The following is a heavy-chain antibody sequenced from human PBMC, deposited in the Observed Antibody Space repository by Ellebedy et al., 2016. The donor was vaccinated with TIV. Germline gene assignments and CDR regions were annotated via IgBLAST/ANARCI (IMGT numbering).Heavy chain of an antibody. D-gene: IGHD4-23*01. CDR1: GFTFSSYG. V-gene: IGHV3-33*01. CDR3: ARDMGSYGGNTDFQH. J-gene: IGHJ1*01. CDR2: VWYDGSTQ. Sequence: GGSLRLSXAASGFTFSSYGMHWVRQASGKGLEWVALVWYDGSTQYYADSVQGRFTISRDNSKNTMYLQMNSLRAEDTAVYYCARDMGSYGGNTDFQHWGQGTLVTVSS.